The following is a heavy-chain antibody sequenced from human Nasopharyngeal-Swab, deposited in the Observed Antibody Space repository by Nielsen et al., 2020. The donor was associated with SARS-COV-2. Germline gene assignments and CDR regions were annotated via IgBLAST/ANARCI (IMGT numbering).Heavy chain of an antibody. J-gene: IGHJ4*02. Sequence: GGSLRLSCAASGFTFDDYAMHWVRQAPGKGLEWVSCISWNSGSIGYADSVKGRFTISRDNAKNSLYLQMNSLRAEDTALYYCAKDGIDERFDYWGQGTLVTVSS. CDR1: GFTFDDYA. CDR2: ISWNSGSI. V-gene: IGHV3-9*01. CDR3: AKDGIDERFDY. D-gene: IGHD1-1*01.